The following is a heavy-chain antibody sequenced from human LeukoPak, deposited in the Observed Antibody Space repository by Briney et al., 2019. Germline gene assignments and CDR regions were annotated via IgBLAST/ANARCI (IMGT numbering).Heavy chain of an antibody. J-gene: IGHJ4*02. CDR1: GFTFSSYE. D-gene: IGHD3-10*01. Sequence: GGSLRLSCAASGFTFSSYEMNWVRQAPGKGLERVSYISSSGSTIYYADSVKGRFTISRDNAKNSLYLQMNSLRAEDTAVYYCASVPMVRGVYWGQGTLVTVSS. CDR3: ASVPMVRGVY. CDR2: ISSSGSTI. V-gene: IGHV3-48*03.